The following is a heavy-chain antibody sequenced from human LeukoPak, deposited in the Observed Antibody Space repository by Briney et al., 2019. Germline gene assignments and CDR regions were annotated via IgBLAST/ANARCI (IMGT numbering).Heavy chain of an antibody. Sequence: SETLSLTCAVYGGSFSGYYWSWIRQPPGKGLEWIGEINHSGSTNYNPSLKSRVTISVDTSKNQFSLKLSSVTAADTAVYYCARGPQGILTYYYDSCGYKLDYWGQGTLVTVSS. CDR1: GGSFSGYY. V-gene: IGHV4-34*01. J-gene: IGHJ4*02. CDR3: ARGPQGILTYYYDSCGYKLDY. CDR2: INHSGST. D-gene: IGHD3-22*01.